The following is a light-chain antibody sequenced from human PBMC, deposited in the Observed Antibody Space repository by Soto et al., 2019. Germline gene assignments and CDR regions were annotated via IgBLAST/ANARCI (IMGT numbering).Light chain of an antibody. J-gene: IGLJ2*01. Sequence: HSVLTQPPSASGPPGQSVTISCTGTSSDVGGYNYVSWYQQHPGKAPKLLISEVNKRPSGVPDRFSGSKSGNTASLTVSGLQAEDEADYYCSSFAGTNKVFGGGTKLTVL. V-gene: IGLV2-8*01. CDR1: SSDVGGYNY. CDR3: SSFAGTNKV. CDR2: EVN.